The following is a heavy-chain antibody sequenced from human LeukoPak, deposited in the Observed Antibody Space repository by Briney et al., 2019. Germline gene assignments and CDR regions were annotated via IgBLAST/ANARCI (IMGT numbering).Heavy chain of an antibody. D-gene: IGHD1-26*01. J-gene: IGHJ4*02. V-gene: IGHV3-30-3*01. CDR3: AKDSGSYFPKNFDY. CDR1: GFTFSSYA. Sequence: PGGSLRLSCAASGFTFSSYAMSWVRQAPGKGLEWVAVISYDGSNKYYADSVKGRFTISRDNAKNSLYLQMNSLRAEDTALYYCAKDSGSYFPKNFDYWGQGTLVTVSS. CDR2: ISYDGSNK.